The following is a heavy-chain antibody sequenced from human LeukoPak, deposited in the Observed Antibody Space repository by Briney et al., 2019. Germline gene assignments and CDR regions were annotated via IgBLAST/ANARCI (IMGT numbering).Heavy chain of an antibody. D-gene: IGHD4-17*01. CDR3: ARSPDYGEGFDY. CDR2: IYSGGST. V-gene: IGHV3-53*01. Sequence: GGSLRLSCAASGFTVSSNYMSWVRQAPGKGLGWVSVIYSGGSTYYADSVKGRFTISRDNSKNTLYLQMNSLRAEDTAVYYCARSPDYGEGFDYWGQGTLVTVSS. CDR1: GFTVSSNY. J-gene: IGHJ4*02.